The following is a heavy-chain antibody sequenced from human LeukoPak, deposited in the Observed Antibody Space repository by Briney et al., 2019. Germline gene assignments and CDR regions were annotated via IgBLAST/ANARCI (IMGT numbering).Heavy chain of an antibody. Sequence: PSETLSLTCTVSGGSISNYYWSWIRQPPGKGLEWIAYIYYSGSTNYNPSLKSRVTISVDTSKNQFSLKLSSVTAADTAVYYCARDLVGATQYNWFDPWGQGTLVTVSS. V-gene: IGHV4-59*01. D-gene: IGHD1-26*01. CDR2: IYYSGST. CDR1: GGSISNYY. CDR3: ARDLVGATQYNWFDP. J-gene: IGHJ5*02.